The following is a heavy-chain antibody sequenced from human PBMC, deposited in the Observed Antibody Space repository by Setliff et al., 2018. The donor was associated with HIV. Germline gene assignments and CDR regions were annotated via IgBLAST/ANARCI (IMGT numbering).Heavy chain of an antibody. Sequence: KTSETLSLTCAVYGGSFSGYYWSWIRQPPGKGLEWIGESTHSGSAYYNPSLQNRVTVSVDAPKNQFSLKLSSVTAADTAVYYCATGLIMAPDYWGQGSLVTVSS. V-gene: IGHV4-34*01. CDR1: GGSFSGYY. D-gene: IGHD2-8*01. CDR3: ATGLIMAPDY. CDR2: STHSGSA. J-gene: IGHJ4*02.